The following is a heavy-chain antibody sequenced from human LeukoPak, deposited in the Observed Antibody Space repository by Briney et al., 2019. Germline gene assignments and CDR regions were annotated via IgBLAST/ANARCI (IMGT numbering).Heavy chain of an antibody. D-gene: IGHD3-22*01. V-gene: IGHV3-30-3*01. CDR2: ISYDGSNK. CDR3: ARDPTYDSSGYYYARLFDY. J-gene: IGHJ4*02. Sequence: GGSLRLSCAASGFTFSSYAMHWVRQAPGKGLEWVAVISYDGSNKYYADSVKGRFTISRGNSKNTLYLQMNSLRAEDTAVYYCARDPTYDSSGYYYARLFDYWGQGTLVTVSS. CDR1: GFTFSSYA.